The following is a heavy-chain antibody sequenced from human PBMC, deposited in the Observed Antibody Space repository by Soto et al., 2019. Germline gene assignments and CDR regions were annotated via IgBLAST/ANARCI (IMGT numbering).Heavy chain of an antibody. D-gene: IGHD2-15*01. Sequence: ASVKVSCKVSGYTLTELSRHWVRQAPGKGHEWKGDFDPEDGETIYAQKFQGRVTMTEDTSTDTAYMELSSLRSEDTAVYYCATVCSGGSCYSGFDYWGQGTLVTVSS. J-gene: IGHJ4*02. V-gene: IGHV1-24*01. CDR1: GYTLTELS. CDR2: FDPEDGET. CDR3: ATVCSGGSCYSGFDY.